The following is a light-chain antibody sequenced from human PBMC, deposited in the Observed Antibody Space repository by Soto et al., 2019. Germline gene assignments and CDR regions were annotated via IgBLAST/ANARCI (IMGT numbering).Light chain of an antibody. CDR2: GAS. CDR1: QSVTTY. CDR3: QQSYSIPYT. J-gene: IGKJ2*01. V-gene: IGKV1-39*01. Sequence: DIQMTQSPSSLSASVGDRVTITCRASQSVTTYLSWSQQKSGKAPKLLIYGASNLQSGVPSRFSGSRSGTVFTLTISSLQPEDFATYYCQQSYSIPYTFGQGTKVEIK.